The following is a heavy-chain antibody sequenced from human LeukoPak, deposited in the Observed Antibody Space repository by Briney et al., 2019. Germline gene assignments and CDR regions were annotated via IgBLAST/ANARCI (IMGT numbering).Heavy chain of an antibody. CDR3: ARDNWNPGWFDS. CDR1: GFPFSSYT. D-gene: IGHD1-20*01. Sequence: GGSLRLSCAASGFPFSSYTMHWVRQAPGKGLVWVSRINSDGSSTSYADSVKGRFTISRDNAKNTLYLQMNSLRAEDTAVYYCARDNWNPGWFDSWGQGTLVTVSS. CDR2: INSDGSST. V-gene: IGHV3-74*01. J-gene: IGHJ5*01.